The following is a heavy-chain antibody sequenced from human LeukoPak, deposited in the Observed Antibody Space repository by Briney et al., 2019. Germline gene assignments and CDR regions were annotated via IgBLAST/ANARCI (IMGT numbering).Heavy chain of an antibody. CDR2: IWYGGSNI. Sequence: GGSLRLSCAASGFTFDDYAMHWVRHAPGKGLEWVALIWYGGSNIDYADSVKGRFTISRDNSKNMLYLQMNSLRAEDTAVYFCARDHGGLRGIEWYIDLWGRGTLVSVSS. V-gene: IGHV3-33*08. D-gene: IGHD3-16*01. J-gene: IGHJ2*01. CDR1: GFTFDDYA. CDR3: ARDHGGLRGIEWYIDL.